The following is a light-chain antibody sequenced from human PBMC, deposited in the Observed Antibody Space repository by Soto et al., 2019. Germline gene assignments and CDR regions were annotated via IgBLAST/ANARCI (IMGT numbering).Light chain of an antibody. Sequence: EIVLTQSPGTLSLSPGERATRSCRASQSISGRNLAWYQLKPGQAPRLLIYGASSRATGIPDRFSGSGSGTDFTLTISRLEPEDFAVYYCQQYDSSPQGLTFGGGTKVEIE. V-gene: IGKV3-20*01. CDR3: QQYDSSPQGLT. CDR1: QSISGRN. CDR2: GAS. J-gene: IGKJ4*01.